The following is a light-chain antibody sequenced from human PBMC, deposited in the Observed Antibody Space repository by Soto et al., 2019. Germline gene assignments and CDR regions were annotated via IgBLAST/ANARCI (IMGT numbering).Light chain of an antibody. J-gene: IGLJ3*02. CDR1: GSGLVNYNL. V-gene: IGLV2-23*01. Sequence: QSALTQPASVSGSPGQSITISCTGSGSGLVNYNLVSWYQQTPGQAPRLVIYESTKRPSGVSDRFSGSKSGNTASLTISGLQAEDEADYYCCSCVSGSPFDVLFGGGTQLTVL. CDR3: CSCVSGSPFDVL. CDR2: EST.